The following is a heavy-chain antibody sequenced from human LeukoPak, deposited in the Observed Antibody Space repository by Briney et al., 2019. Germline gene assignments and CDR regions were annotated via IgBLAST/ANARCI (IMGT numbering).Heavy chain of an antibody. V-gene: IGHV3-15*01. J-gene: IGHJ4*02. D-gene: IGHD7-27*01. CDR2: IKRKVDGETT. Sequence: PGGSLRLSCTASGFTFSDAWLTWDRLAPGKGLEWIGRIKRKVDGETTDYAAPVKDRFTISRDDSKKTLYLHMNSLKSEDTAVYYFAIGLGKTDSDYWGQGTLVTVSS. CDR3: AIGLGKTDSDY. CDR1: GFTFSDAW.